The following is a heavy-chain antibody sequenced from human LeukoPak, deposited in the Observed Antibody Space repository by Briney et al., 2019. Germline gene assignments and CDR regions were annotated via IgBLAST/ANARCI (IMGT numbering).Heavy chain of an antibody. V-gene: IGHV4-39*07. CDR1: GGSISSSSYY. CDR2: IYYSGST. D-gene: IGHD3-3*01. CDR3: ARAPMRYYDFWSGYYPNWFDP. J-gene: IGHJ5*02. Sequence: SETLSLTCTVSGGSISSSSYYWGWIRQPPEKGLEWIGSIYYSGSTYYNPSLKSRVTISVDTSKNQFSLKLSSVTAADTAVYYCARAPMRYYDFWSGYYPNWFDPWGQGTLVTVSS.